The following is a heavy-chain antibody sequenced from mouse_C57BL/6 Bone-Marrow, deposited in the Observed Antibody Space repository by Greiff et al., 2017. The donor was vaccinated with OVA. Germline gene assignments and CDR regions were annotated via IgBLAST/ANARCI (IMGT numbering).Heavy chain of an antibody. CDR1: GYTFTSYG. J-gene: IGHJ3*01. V-gene: IGHV1-81*01. Sequence: QVQLQQSGAELARPGASVKLSCKASGYTFTSYGISWVKQRTGQGLEWIGEIYPRSGNTYYNEKFKGKATLTADKSSSTAYMELRSLTSEDSAVYVCAGRYYYGSSQFAYWGQGTLVTVSA. CDR2: IYPRSGNT. D-gene: IGHD1-1*01. CDR3: AGRYYYGSSQFAY.